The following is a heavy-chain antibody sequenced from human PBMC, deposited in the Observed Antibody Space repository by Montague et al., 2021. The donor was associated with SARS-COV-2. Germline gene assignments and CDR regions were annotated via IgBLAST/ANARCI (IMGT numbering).Heavy chain of an antibody. CDR1: GFTFSTYA. Sequence: SLRLSCAASGFTFSTYAMSWVRQAPGKGLEWVSAISVSGGSTYYADSVKGRFTISRDNSKNTLYLQMNSLRAEDTAVYYCAKDRESGIAAIGWFGPWGQGTLVTVSS. CDR2: ISVSGGST. J-gene: IGHJ5*02. V-gene: IGHV3-23*01. D-gene: IGHD6-13*01. CDR3: AKDRESGIAAIGWFGP.